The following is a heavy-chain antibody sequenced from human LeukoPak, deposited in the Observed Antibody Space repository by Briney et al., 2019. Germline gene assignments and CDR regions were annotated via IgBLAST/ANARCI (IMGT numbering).Heavy chain of an antibody. J-gene: IGHJ4*02. CDR2: THDSGNS. D-gene: IGHD6-13*01. CDR1: GGSITNNY. Sequence: SETLSLTCTVSGGSITNNYWAWIRQPPGKGLEWIGYTHDSGNSNYNPSLRSRVTISIDTSKNQFSLKLTSVTAADTAVYYCARDRSAAPADYWGQGTLVTVSS. V-gene: IGHV4-59*13. CDR3: ARDRSAAPADY.